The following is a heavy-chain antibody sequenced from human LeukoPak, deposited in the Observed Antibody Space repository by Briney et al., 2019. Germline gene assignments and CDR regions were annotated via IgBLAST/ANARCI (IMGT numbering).Heavy chain of an antibody. CDR3: AKVDTMVRGVIISGILGFDY. Sequence: GGSLRLSCAASGFTFSSYAMSWVRQAPGKGLEWVSAISGSGGSTYYADSVKGRFTIARDNSKNTLYLQMNSLRAEDTDVYYCAKVDTMVRGVIISGILGFDYWGQGTLVTVSS. J-gene: IGHJ4*02. CDR2: ISGSGGST. CDR1: GFTFSSYA. D-gene: IGHD3-10*01. V-gene: IGHV3-23*01.